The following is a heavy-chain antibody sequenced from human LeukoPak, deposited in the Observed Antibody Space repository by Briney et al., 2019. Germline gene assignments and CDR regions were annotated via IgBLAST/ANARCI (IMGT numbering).Heavy chain of an antibody. CDR2: IRPDGSQK. D-gene: IGHD2-2*01. Sequence: GGSMRLSCAASGFTFRNYWMSWVRQAPGEGLEWVANIRPDGSQKYYVDSARGRFTISRDNAKSSLYLQMSSLRPEDTATYYCARDFQPRYCSSSSCSPAWGQGTTVTVSS. CDR1: GFTFRNYW. V-gene: IGHV3-7*03. CDR3: ARDFQPRYCSSSSCSPA. J-gene: IGHJ6*02.